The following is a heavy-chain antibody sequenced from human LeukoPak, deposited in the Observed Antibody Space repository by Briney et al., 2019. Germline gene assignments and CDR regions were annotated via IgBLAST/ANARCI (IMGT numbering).Heavy chain of an antibody. J-gene: IGHJ4*02. CDR2: ISSSSSYI. Sequence: GGSLRLSCAASGFTFDNYAMNWVRQAPGKGLEWVSSISSSSSYIYYADSVKGRFTISRDNAKNSLYLQMNSLRSEDTAVYYCARGTASSSWYDSCDSWGQGTLVTVSS. V-gene: IGHV3-21*04. D-gene: IGHD6-13*01. CDR1: GFTFDNYA. CDR3: ARGTASSSWYDSCDS.